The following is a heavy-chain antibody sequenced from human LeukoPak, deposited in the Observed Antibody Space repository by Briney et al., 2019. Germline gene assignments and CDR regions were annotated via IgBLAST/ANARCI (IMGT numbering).Heavy chain of an antibody. V-gene: IGHV1-8*03. Sequence: ASVTVSCKASGYTFTSYDINWVRQANGQGLEWMGWMNPNSGNTGYAQKFQGRVTITRNTSISTAYMELSSLRSEDTAVYYCARGLGWELHSDYFDYWGQGTLVTVSS. CDR1: GYTFTSYD. CDR2: MNPNSGNT. D-gene: IGHD1-26*01. J-gene: IGHJ4*02. CDR3: ARGLGWELHSDYFDY.